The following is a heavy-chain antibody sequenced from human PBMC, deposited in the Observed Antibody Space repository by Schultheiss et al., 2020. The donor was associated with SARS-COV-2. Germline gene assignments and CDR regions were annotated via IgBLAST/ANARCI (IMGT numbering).Heavy chain of an antibody. CDR3: ARDGVYSSSKGSYYGMDV. Sequence: SVKVSCKASGGTFSSYAISWVRQAPGQGLEWMGGIIPIFGTANYAQKFQGRVTITADKSTSTAYMELSSLRSEDTAVYYCARDGVYSSSKGSYYGMDVWGQGTTVTVSS. D-gene: IGHD6-6*01. CDR1: GGTFSSYA. J-gene: IGHJ6*02. V-gene: IGHV1-69*06. CDR2: IIPIFGTA.